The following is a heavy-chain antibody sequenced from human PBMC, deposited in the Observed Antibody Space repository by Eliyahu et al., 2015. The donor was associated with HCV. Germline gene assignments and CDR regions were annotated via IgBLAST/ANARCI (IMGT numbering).Heavy chain of an antibody. V-gene: IGHV1-46*01. CDR3: ARAKSESFYDH. J-gene: IGHJ1*01. CDR2: IRPSGGSM. Sequence: QVRLVQSGAEVKKPGASVTVSCKTSGYTFTMNSLXWVRQAPGQGLEWVGVIRPSGGSMTFAQRFQGRVTMTADTSTSTVFMELTSLGFEDTAIYYCARAKSESFYDHWGQGTLLTVSS. CDR1: GYTFTMNS. D-gene: IGHD3-10*01.